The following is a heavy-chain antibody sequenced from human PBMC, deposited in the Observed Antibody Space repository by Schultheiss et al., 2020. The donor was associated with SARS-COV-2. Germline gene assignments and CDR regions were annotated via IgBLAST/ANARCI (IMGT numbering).Heavy chain of an antibody. V-gene: IGHV4-59*12. D-gene: IGHD1-7*01. CDR1: GASLSTYY. Sequence: SQTLSLTCTVSGASLSTYYWSWIRQPPGKGLEWIGYIYYSGSTNYNPSLKSRVTISVDTSKNQFSLKLSSVTAADTAVYYCARGRITGTLRRGKPVDYWGQGTLVTVSS. J-gene: IGHJ4*02. CDR2: IYYSGST. CDR3: ARGRITGTLRRGKPVDY.